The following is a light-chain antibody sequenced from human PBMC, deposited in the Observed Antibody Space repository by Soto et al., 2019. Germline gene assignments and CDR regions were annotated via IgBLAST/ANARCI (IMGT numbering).Light chain of an antibody. CDR1: QSVSSN. CDR2: GAS. J-gene: IGKJ1*01. V-gene: IGKV3-15*01. Sequence: EIVMTQSPATLSVSPGERATLSCRASQSVSSNLAWYQQKPGQAPRLLIYGASTRATGIPARFSGSGSGTEFTLTISSLQSADFAVYYCQQYNKWPVRTFGQGTKVDIK. CDR3: QQYNKWPVRT.